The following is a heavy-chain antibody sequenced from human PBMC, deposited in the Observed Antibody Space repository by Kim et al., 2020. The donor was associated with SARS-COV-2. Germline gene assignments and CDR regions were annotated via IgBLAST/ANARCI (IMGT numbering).Heavy chain of an antibody. CDR3: AREEAWSYCSSTTCRDIDY. D-gene: IGHD2-2*01. CDR1: GFTFSRYW. CDR2: MIGDGRTT. V-gene: IGHV3-74*01. Sequence: GGSLRLSCAASGFTFSRYWMHWVRQAPGKGLMWVSRMIGDGRTTSYADSVRGRFTISRDNAKNTLYLQMNSLRAEDTAVYYCAREEAWSYCSSTTCRDIDYWGQGTLVTVSS. J-gene: IGHJ4*02.